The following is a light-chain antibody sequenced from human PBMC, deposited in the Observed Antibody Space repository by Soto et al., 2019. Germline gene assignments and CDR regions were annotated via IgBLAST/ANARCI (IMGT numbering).Light chain of an antibody. CDR3: QSYDSSLSGLGVV. CDR1: SSNIGAGYD. Sequence: QSVLTQPPSESGAPGQMVTISCTGSSSNIGAGYDVHWYQQLPGTAPKLLIYGNSNRPSGVPDRFSGSKSGTSASLAITGLQAEDEADYYCQSYDSSLSGLGVVFGGGTKLTVL. CDR2: GNS. J-gene: IGLJ2*01. V-gene: IGLV1-40*01.